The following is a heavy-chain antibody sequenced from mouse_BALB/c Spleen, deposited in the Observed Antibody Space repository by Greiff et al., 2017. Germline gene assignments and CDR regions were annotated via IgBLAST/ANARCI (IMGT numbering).Heavy chain of an antibody. D-gene: IGHD2-4*01. Sequence: VQLQQSGAELVKPGASVKLSCTASGFNIKDTYMHWVKQRPEQGLEWIGRIDPANGNTKYDPKFQGKATITADTSSNTAYLQLSSLTSEDTAVYYCASPIYYDFAWFAYWGQGTLVTVSA. CDR1: GFNIKDTY. V-gene: IGHV14-3*02. CDR2: IDPANGNT. J-gene: IGHJ3*01. CDR3: ASPIYYDFAWFAY.